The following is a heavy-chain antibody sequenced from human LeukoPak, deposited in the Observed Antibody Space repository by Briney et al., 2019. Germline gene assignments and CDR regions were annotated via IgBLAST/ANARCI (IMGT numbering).Heavy chain of an antibody. CDR1: GFTFSDYY. J-gene: IGHJ1*01. CDR2: ITSSSSTI. D-gene: IGHD3-9*01. Sequence: PGGSLRLSCAASGFTFSDYYMSWIRQAPGKGLEWASYITSSSSTIYYADSVKGRFTISRDNAKNSLYLQMNSLRAEDTAVYYCARDGHYDILTGYFQDWGQGTLVTVSS. V-gene: IGHV3-11*01. CDR3: ARDGHYDILTGYFQD.